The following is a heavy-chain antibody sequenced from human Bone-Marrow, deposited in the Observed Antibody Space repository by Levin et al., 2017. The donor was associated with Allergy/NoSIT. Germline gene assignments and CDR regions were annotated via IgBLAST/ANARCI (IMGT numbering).Heavy chain of an antibody. V-gene: IGHV5-51*01. Sequence: GESLKISCQGSGYSLSSYWIGWVRQKPGKGLEWMGIIYPSDSDIRYSPSFQGQVTFSADKSISTAYLQWSSLKASDTATYYCAKSRRLALRFDAFDIWGQGTMVTVSS. CDR2: IYPSDSDI. CDR1: GYSLSSYW. D-gene: IGHD3-16*01. J-gene: IGHJ3*02. CDR3: AKSRRLALRFDAFDI.